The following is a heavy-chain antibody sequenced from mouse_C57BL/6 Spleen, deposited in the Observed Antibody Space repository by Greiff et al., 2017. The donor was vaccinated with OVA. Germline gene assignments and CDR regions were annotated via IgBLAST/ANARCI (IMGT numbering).Heavy chain of an antibody. D-gene: IGHD2-5*01. Sequence: VQLQQSGAELVRPGASVTLSCKASGYTFTDYEMHWVKQTPVHGLEWIGAIDPETGGTAYNQKFKGKAILTADKSSSTAYMELRSLTSEDSAVYYCTVGAYYSNYWFAYWGQGTLVTVSA. CDR2: IDPETGGT. V-gene: IGHV1-15*01. CDR1: GYTFTDYE. CDR3: TVGAYYSNYWFAY. J-gene: IGHJ3*01.